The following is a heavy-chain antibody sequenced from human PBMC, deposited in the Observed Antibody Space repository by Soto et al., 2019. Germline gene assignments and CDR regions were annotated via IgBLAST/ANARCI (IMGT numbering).Heavy chain of an antibody. CDR3: ATVHSTSRSFDY. D-gene: IGHD6-6*01. CDR1: GFTFSMSA. Sequence: GGSLRLSCAAAGFTFSMSAMTWVRQAPGKGLEWVSTTGLNGRTTYYADSVKGRFTVSRDNSKNTLDLHMSSLRAEDTAVYYCATVHSTSRSFDYWGQGTLVTVSS. V-gene: IGHV3-23*01. CDR2: TGLNGRTT. J-gene: IGHJ4*02.